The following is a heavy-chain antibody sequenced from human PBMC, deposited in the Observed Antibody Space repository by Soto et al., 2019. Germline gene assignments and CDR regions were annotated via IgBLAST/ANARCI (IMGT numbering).Heavy chain of an antibody. J-gene: IGHJ5*02. D-gene: IGHD2-15*01. V-gene: IGHV4-59*01. CDR2: DYYSGST. CDR1: GASISRSY. CDR3: ARDPAASSWFDP. Sequence: PSETLSPTCTVFGASISRSYWTWIRQPRVKGLEWIGNDYYSGSTNHNPSLKSRITITVDTSKNQIALNLRSVAAADTAVYYSARDPAASSWFDPWGQGTLVTVSS.